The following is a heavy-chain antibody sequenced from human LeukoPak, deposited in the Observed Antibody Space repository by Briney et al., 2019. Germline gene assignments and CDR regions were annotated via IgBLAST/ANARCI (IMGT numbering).Heavy chain of an antibody. J-gene: IGHJ4*02. D-gene: IGHD2-21*02. CDR1: GDSISSYY. CDR2: IYYSGST. CDR3: AGFGCGGDCYSAFDS. V-gene: IGHV4-59*01. Sequence: SETLSLTCTVSGDSISSYYWSWIRQPPGKGLEWIGYIYYSGSTNYNPSLKSRVTISVDTSKNQFSLKLSSVTAADTAVYYCAGFGCGGDCYSAFDSWGQGTLVTASS.